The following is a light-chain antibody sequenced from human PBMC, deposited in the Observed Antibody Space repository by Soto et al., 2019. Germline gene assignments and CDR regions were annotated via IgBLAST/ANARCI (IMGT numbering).Light chain of an antibody. Sequence: QSALTQPASVSGSPGQSITISCTGTSSDVGGYNYVSWYQQLPGKAPKLMIYDLSNRPSGVSNRFSGSKSGNTASLTISGLQAEDEADYYCSSYTSSSTYVFGTGTKVTV. CDR1: SSDVGGYNY. CDR2: DLS. V-gene: IGLV2-14*01. J-gene: IGLJ1*01. CDR3: SSYTSSSTYV.